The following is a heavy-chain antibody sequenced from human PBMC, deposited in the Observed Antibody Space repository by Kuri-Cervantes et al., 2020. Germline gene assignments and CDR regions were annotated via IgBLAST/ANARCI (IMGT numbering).Heavy chain of an antibody. CDR1: GFTFSDYY. J-gene: IGHJ4*02. CDR3: AREVFTMVRGVTE. D-gene: IGHD3-10*01. CDR2: ISSSGSTI. V-gene: IGHV3-11*01. Sequence: GESLKISCAASGFTFSDYYMSWIRQAPGKGLEWVSYISSSGSTIYYADSVEGRFTISRDNAKNSLYLQMNSLRAEDTAVYYCAREVFTMVRGVTEWGQGTLVTVSS.